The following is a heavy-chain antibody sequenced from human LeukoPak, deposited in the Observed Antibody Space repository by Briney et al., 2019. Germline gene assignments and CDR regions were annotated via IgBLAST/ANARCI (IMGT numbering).Heavy chain of an antibody. Sequence: GESLKISCKGSGYSFTTYWVAWVRQMPGKGLEWMGIIYPGDSNTKYSPSFQGQVTISADRSISTAYLQWSSLQASDTAMYYCARRWAAVGTFDYWGQGTLVTVSS. CDR3: ARRWAAVGTFDY. J-gene: IGHJ4*02. CDR2: IYPGDSNT. V-gene: IGHV5-51*01. D-gene: IGHD6-13*01. CDR1: GYSFTTYW.